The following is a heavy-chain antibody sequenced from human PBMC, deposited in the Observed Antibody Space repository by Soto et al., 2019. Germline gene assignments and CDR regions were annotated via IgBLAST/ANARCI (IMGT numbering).Heavy chain of an antibody. Sequence: EVQLLESGGGLVQPGGSLRLSCAASGFTFSSYAMSWVRQAPGKGLEWVSAISSSGSTIYYADSVKGRFTISRDNAKNSLYLQMNSLRAEDTAVYYCARARGIAARQQDYWGQGTLVTVSS. D-gene: IGHD6-6*01. V-gene: IGHV3-23*01. CDR3: ARARGIAARQQDY. CDR1: GFTFSSYA. J-gene: IGHJ4*02. CDR2: ISSSGSTI.